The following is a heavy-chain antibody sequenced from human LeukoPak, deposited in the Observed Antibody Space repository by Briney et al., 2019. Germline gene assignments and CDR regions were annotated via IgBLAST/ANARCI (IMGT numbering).Heavy chain of an antibody. CDR3: FSGSYYDPIFDY. D-gene: IGHD1-26*01. J-gene: IGHJ4*02. CDR1: GFTFSSYA. CDR2: ISGSGDST. Sequence: GGSLRLSCAASGFTFSSYAMSWVRQAPGKGLEWVSGISGSGDSTDYADSVKGRLTISRDNSKNTLYLQMNSLRAEDTAVYYCFSGSYYDPIFDYWGQGTLVTVSS. V-gene: IGHV3-23*01.